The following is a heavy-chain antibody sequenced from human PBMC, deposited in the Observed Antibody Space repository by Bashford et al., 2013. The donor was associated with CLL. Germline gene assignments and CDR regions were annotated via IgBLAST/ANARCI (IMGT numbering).Heavy chain of an antibody. D-gene: IGHD3-22*01. Sequence: SETLPLTCAVYGGSFSGYYWSWIRQPPGKGLEWIGEINHSGSTNYNPSLKSRVTISVDTSKNQFSLKLSSVTAADTAVYYCARGPMIVVVINPGEPYYYYYYGMDVWGQGTTVTVSS. V-gene: IGHV4-34*01. CDR1: GGSFSGYY. CDR2: INHSGST. CDR3: ARGPMIVVVINPGEPYYYYYYGMDV. J-gene: IGHJ6*02.